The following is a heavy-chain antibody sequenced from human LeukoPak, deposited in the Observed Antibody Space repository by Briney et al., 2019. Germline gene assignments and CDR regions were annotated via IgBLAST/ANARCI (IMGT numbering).Heavy chain of an antibody. CDR2: IYTSGST. D-gene: IGHD4-23*01. V-gene: IGHV4-61*02. Sequence: PSETLSLTCTVSGGSISSGSYYWSWIRQPAGKGLEWIGRIYTSGSTNYNPSLESRVTISVDTSKNQFSLKLSSVTAADTAVYYCARDLGYGGNSGADAFDIWGQGTMVTVSS. CDR3: ARDLGYGGNSGADAFDI. CDR1: GGSISSGSYY. J-gene: IGHJ3*02.